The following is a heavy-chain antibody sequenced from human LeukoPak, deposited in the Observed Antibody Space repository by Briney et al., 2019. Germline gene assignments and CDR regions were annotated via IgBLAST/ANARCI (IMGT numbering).Heavy chain of an antibody. J-gene: IGHJ3*02. Sequence: GGSLRLSCAASGFTFSSYAMIWVRQAPGKGLEWVSAISGSGGSTYYADSVKDRFTISRDNSKNTLYLQINSLRAEDTAVYYCAKDLPGGDYVSGAFDIWGQGTMVTVSS. CDR1: GFTFSSYA. CDR3: AKDLPGGDYVSGAFDI. CDR2: ISGSGGST. D-gene: IGHD4-17*01. V-gene: IGHV3-23*01.